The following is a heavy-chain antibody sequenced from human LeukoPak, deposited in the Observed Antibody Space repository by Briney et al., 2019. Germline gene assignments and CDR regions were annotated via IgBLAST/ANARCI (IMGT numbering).Heavy chain of an antibody. CDR1: GFTFSSYA. CDR2: MSYDGSNK. V-gene: IGHV3-30*04. D-gene: IGHD6-19*01. J-gene: IGHJ4*02. Sequence: PERSLRLSCAASGFTFSSYAMHWVRQAPGKGLEWVAVMSYDGSNKYYADSVKGRFTISRDNSKNTLYLQMNSLRAEDTAVYYCARDLVAGLFDYWGQGTLVTVSS. CDR3: ARDLVAGLFDY.